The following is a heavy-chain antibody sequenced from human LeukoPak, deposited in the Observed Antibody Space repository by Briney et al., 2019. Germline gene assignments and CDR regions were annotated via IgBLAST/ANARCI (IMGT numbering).Heavy chain of an antibody. D-gene: IGHD5-18*01. V-gene: IGHV4-34*01. CDR1: GGSFSGYY. J-gene: IGHJ3*02. Sequence: PSETLSLTCAVYGGSFSGYYWSWIRQPPGKGLEWIGEINHSGSTNYNPSLKSRVTISVDTSKNQFSLKLSSVTAADTAVYYCARVMLDTDDAFDIWGQGTMVTVSS. CDR3: ARVMLDTDDAFDI. CDR2: INHSGST.